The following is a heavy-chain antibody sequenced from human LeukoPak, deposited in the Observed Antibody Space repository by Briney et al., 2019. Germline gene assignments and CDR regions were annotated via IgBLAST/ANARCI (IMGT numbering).Heavy chain of an antibody. CDR3: VREKWEPPNWFDP. Sequence: PGGFLRLSCAASGFTFSDYYMSWIRQAPGKGLEWVSYISSSGSTIYYADSVKGRFTISRDNAKNSLYLQMNSLRAEDTAVYYFVREKWEPPNWFDPWGQGTLVTVSS. J-gene: IGHJ5*02. CDR1: GFTFSDYY. D-gene: IGHD1-26*01. CDR2: ISSSGSTI. V-gene: IGHV3-11*01.